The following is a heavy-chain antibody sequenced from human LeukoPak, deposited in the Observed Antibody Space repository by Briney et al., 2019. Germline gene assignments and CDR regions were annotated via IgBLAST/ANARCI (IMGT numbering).Heavy chain of an antibody. CDR1: GFTFSSYG. Sequence: GGSLRLSCAASGFTFSSYGMHWVRQAPGKGLEWVAFIRYDGTNKYYADSMNGRFTISRDNSKNTLYLQMNSLRAEDTAVYYCAKDSWEVGATSEIDYWGQGTLVTVSS. D-gene: IGHD1-26*01. V-gene: IGHV3-30*02. CDR3: AKDSWEVGATSEIDY. J-gene: IGHJ4*02. CDR2: IRYDGTNK.